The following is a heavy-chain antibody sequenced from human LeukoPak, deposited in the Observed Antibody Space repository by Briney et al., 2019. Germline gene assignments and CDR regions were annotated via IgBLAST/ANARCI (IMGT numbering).Heavy chain of an antibody. Sequence: ASVKVSCKASGYTFTTFDINWARQATGQGLEWMGWVSPNSGITGYAQKFKDRVTITGDTSISTAYMELSSLRSEDTAVYYCARGSPGGGDVETWGQGTLVTVSS. CDR2: VSPNSGIT. J-gene: IGHJ4*02. D-gene: IGHD2-21*02. CDR3: ARGSPGGGDVET. CDR1: GYTFTTFD. V-gene: IGHV1-8*03.